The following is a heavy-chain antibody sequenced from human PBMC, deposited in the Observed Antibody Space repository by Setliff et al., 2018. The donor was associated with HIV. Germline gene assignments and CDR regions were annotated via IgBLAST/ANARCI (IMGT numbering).Heavy chain of an antibody. CDR3: AKAGNYYDSSGYFIFDY. Sequence: GGSLRLSCAASGFTFSSYAMSWVRQAPGKGLEWVSAISGSGGSTYYADSVKGRFTISRDNSKNTLYLQMNSLRAEDTAVYYCAKAGNYYDSSGYFIFDYWGQGTLVTVSS. CDR2: ISGSGGST. V-gene: IGHV3-23*01. CDR1: GFTFSSYA. J-gene: IGHJ4*02. D-gene: IGHD3-22*01.